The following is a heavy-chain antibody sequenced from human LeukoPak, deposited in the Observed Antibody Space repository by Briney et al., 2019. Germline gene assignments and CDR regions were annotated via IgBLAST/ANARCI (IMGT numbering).Heavy chain of an antibody. V-gene: IGHV3-33*01. CDR3: QVGATNFDY. CDR1: GFTFSSYG. D-gene: IGHD1-26*01. Sequence: GGSLRLSCAASGFTFSSYGMHWVRQAPGKGLEWVAIIWYDGSNKYYADSVKGRFTISRDNAKNSLYLQMNSLRAEDTAVYYCQVGATNFDYWGQGTLVTVSS. CDR2: IWYDGSNK. J-gene: IGHJ4*02.